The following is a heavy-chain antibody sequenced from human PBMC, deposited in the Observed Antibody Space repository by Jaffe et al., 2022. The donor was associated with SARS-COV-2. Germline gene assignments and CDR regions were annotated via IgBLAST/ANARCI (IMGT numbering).Heavy chain of an antibody. J-gene: IGHJ6*02. Sequence: QVQLQESGPGLLKASGTLSLTCTVSGGSIRTSSWWSWVRQSPGKGLEWIGEIYHTGSRNYNPSLKSRVTISMDKSKNQFSLDLTSVTAADTAVYYCARYLGSGSNRLTYFNYYGMDVWGRGTTVSVPS. CDR3: ARYLGSGSNRLTYFNYYGMDV. CDR2: IYHTGSR. D-gene: IGHD3-10*01. V-gene: IGHV4-4*02. CDR1: GGSIRTSSW.